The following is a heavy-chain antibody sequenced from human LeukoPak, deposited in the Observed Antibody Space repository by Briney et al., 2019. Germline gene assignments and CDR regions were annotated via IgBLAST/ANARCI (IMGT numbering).Heavy chain of an antibody. Sequence: GGSLRLSCAASGFTFSSYSMNWVRQAPGKGLEWVSSISSSSSYIYYADSVKGRFTISRDNAKNSLYLQMNSLRAEDTAVYYCARVAAVGTAAFDIWGQGTMVTVSS. CDR2: ISSSSSYI. D-gene: IGHD6-13*01. J-gene: IGHJ3*02. V-gene: IGHV3-21*01. CDR1: GFTFSSYS. CDR3: ARVAAVGTAAFDI.